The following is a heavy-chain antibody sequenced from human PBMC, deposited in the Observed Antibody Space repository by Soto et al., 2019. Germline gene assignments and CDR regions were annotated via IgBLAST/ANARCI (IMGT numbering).Heavy chain of an antibody. D-gene: IGHD3-10*01. CDR2: INAGNGNT. V-gene: IGHV1-3*01. CDR1: GYTFTSYA. CDR3: ARLYYGSGSDYSFDY. J-gene: IGHJ4*02. Sequence: WASVKVSCKASGYTFTSYAMHWVRQAPGQRLEWMGWINAGNGNTKYSQKFQGRVTITRDTSASTAYMELSSLRSEDTAVYYCARLYYGSGSDYSFDYWGQGTLVTVSS.